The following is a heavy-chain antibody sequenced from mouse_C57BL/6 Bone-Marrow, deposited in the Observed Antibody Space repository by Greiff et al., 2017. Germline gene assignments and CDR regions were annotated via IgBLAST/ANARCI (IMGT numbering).Heavy chain of an antibody. J-gene: IGHJ1*03. D-gene: IGHD1-1*01. CDR3: AKELANYYGSSWWYFDV. CDR1: GYAFSSYW. V-gene: IGHV1-80*01. Sequence: VKLMASGAELVKPGASVKISCKASGYAFSSYWMNWVKQRPGKGLEWIGQIYPGDGDTNYNGKFKGKATLTADKSSSTAYMQLSSLTSEDSAVYFCAKELANYYGSSWWYFDVWGTGTTVTVSS. CDR2: IYPGDGDT.